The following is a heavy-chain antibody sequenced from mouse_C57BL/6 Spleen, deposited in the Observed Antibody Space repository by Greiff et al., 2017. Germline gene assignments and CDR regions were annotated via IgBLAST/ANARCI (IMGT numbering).Heavy chain of an antibody. CDR3: ARRTVVADYFDY. Sequence: VQLQQSGAELVKPGASVKISCKASGYAFSSYWMNWVKQRPGKGLEWIGQIYPGDGDTNYNGKFKGKATLTADKSSSTAYMQLSSLTSEDSAVCFCARRTVVADYFDYWGQGTTLTVSS. CDR2: IYPGDGDT. CDR1: GYAFSSYW. J-gene: IGHJ2*01. D-gene: IGHD1-1*01. V-gene: IGHV1-80*01.